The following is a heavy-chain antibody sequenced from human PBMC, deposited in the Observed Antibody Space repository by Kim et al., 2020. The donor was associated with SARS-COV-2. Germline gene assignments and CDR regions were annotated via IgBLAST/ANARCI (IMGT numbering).Heavy chain of an antibody. CDR2: IYYSGST. D-gene: IGHD5-18*01. J-gene: IGHJ6*02. V-gene: IGHV4-39*01. CDR3: ASLQYSYGPLTGSYGMDV. Sequence: SETLSLTCTVSGGSISSSSYYWGWIRQPPGKGLEWIGSIYYSGSTYYNPSLKSRVTISVDTSKNQFSLKLSSVTAADTAVYYCASLQYSYGPLTGSYGMDVWGQGTTVTVSS. CDR1: GGSISSSSYY.